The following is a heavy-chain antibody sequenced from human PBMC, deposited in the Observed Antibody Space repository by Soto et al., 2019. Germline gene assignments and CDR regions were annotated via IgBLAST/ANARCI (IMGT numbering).Heavy chain of an antibody. CDR1: GFTFSSYG. CDR2: ISYDGSNK. Sequence: GGSLRLSCAASGFTFSSYGMHWVRQAPGKGLEWVGVISYDGSNKYYADSVKGRFTISRDNSKNTLYLQMNSLRAEDTAVYYCDTGPITMVRGVIFGLDYWGQGTLVTVSS. CDR3: DTGPITMVRGVIFGLDY. V-gene: IGHV3-30*03. J-gene: IGHJ4*02. D-gene: IGHD3-10*01.